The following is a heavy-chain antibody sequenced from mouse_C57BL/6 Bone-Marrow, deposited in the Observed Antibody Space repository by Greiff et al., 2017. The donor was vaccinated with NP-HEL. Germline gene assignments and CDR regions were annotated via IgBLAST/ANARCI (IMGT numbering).Heavy chain of an antibody. J-gene: IGHJ4*01. CDR3: ARGNSNYDAMDY. V-gene: IGHV5-4*03. Sequence: EVKLVESGGGLVKPGGSLKLSCAASGFTFSSYAMSWVRQTPEKRLEWVATISDGGSYTYYPDNVKGRFTISRDNAKNNLYLQMSHLKSEDTAMYYCARGNSNYDAMDYWGQGTSVTVSS. CDR2: ISDGGSYT. CDR1: GFTFSSYA. D-gene: IGHD2-5*01.